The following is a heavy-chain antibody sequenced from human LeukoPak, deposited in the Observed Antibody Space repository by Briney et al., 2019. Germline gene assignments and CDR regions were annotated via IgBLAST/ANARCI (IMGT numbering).Heavy chain of an antibody. D-gene: IGHD3-22*01. CDR1: GGTFSSYA. CDR3: ARVGDSSGYYSPSYYYYYYMDV. Sequence: ASVKVSCKASGGTFSSYAISWVRQAPGQGLEWMGGIIPIFGTANYAQKFQGRVTITTDESTSTAYMELSSLRSEDTAVYYCARVGDSSGYYSPSYYYYYYMDVWGKGTTVTVSS. V-gene: IGHV1-69*05. CDR2: IIPIFGTA. J-gene: IGHJ6*03.